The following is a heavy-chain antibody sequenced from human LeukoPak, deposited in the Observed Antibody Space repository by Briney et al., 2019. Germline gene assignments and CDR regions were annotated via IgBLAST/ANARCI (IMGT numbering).Heavy chain of an antibody. CDR3: AKDGNYGSASYFNYYFDY. V-gene: IGHV3-30*18. CDR1: GFTFSSYA. Sequence: GRSLRLSCAASGFTFSSYAMHWVRLTPGKGLDWVAVILPDGRNEYYADSVKGRFRISRDNSKNTPFLQMNTLRTEDTALYYCAKDGNYGSASYFNYYFDYWGQGTLVTVSS. CDR2: ILPDGRNE. D-gene: IGHD3-10*01. J-gene: IGHJ4*02.